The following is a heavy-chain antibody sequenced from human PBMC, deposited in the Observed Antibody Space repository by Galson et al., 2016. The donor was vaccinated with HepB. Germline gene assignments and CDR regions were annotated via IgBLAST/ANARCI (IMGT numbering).Heavy chain of an antibody. CDR2: INPGGGTT. CDR1: GFPFIRYF. CDR3: ARDGGSYLYYFDY. V-gene: IGHV1-46*01. Sequence: SVKVSCKASGFPFIRYFVHWVRQAPGQGLEWMGTINPGGGTTSYAERFEGRVTMTRDTSTSTVYMGWRSLGSEDPAVYYCARDGGSYLYYFDYWGQGPLVTVTS. J-gene: IGHJ4*02. D-gene: IGHD1-26*01.